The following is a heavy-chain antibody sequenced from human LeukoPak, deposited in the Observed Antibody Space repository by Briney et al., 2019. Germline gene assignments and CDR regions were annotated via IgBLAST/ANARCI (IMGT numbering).Heavy chain of an antibody. CDR3: AKNGGYFYGYRYYFDY. V-gene: IGHV3-30*18. Sequence: GGSLRLSCAASGFTFSSYGIHWVRQAPGKGLEWVAVISYDGSNKYYADSVKGRFIISRDNSKNTLCLQMNSLRAEDTAVYYCAKNGGYFYGYRYYFDYWGQGTLVTVSS. CDR2: ISYDGSNK. D-gene: IGHD5-18*01. J-gene: IGHJ4*02. CDR1: GFTFSSYG.